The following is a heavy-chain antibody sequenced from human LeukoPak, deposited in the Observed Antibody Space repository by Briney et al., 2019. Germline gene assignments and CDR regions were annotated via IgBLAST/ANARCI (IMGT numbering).Heavy chain of an antibody. Sequence: QAGGSLRLSCADSGFTFSNYAMSWVRQAPGKGLEWVSAISGSGGSTYYADSVKGRFTISRDNSKNTLYLQMNSLRAEDTAVYYCAKRSPTIYDYGDYFDCWGQGTLVTVSS. CDR1: GFTFSNYA. J-gene: IGHJ4*02. D-gene: IGHD4-17*01. CDR3: AKRSPTIYDYGDYFDC. CDR2: ISGSGGST. V-gene: IGHV3-23*01.